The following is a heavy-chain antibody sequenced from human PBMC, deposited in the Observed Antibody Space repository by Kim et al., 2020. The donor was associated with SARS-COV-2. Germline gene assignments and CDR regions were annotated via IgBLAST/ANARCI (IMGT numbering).Heavy chain of an antibody. D-gene: IGHD3-10*01. CDR2: IQQGGSEK. CDR3: ARIEGWGSGSYDKGIDF. Sequence: GGSLRLSCAASGFTFSRYWMSWVRQAPGKGLEWVANIQQGGSEKYHVDSVRGRFTISRDNAKSSVYLHMSSLRAEDTAVYYCARIEGWGSGSYDKGIDFWFQGTLVTVSS. V-gene: IGHV3-7*01. CDR1: GFTFSRYW. J-gene: IGHJ4*02.